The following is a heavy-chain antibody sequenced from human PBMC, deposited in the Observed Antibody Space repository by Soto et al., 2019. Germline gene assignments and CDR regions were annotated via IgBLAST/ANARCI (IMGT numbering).Heavy chain of an antibody. Sequence: SLTCTVSGGSISSYYWSWTRQPPGKGLEWIGYIYYSGSTNYNPSLKSRVTISVDTSKNQFSLKLSSVTAADTAVYYCARHRGLGFDYWGQGTLVTVSS. CDR1: GGSISSYY. J-gene: IGHJ4*02. CDR2: IYYSGST. CDR3: ARHRGLGFDY. D-gene: IGHD3-16*01. V-gene: IGHV4-59*08.